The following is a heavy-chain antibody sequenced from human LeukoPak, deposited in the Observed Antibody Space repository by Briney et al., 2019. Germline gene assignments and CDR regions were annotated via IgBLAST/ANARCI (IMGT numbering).Heavy chain of an antibody. CDR1: GGSFSGYY. V-gene: IGHV4-34*01. D-gene: IGHD3-10*01. Sequence: SETLSLTCAVYGGSFSGYYWSWIRQPPGKGLEWIGEINHSGSTNYNPSLKSRVTISVDTSKNQFSLKLSSVTAADTAVYYCARGSGMVRGVKKRTYYFNYWGQGTLVTVSS. J-gene: IGHJ4*02. CDR3: ARGSGMVRGVKKRTYYFNY. CDR2: INHSGST.